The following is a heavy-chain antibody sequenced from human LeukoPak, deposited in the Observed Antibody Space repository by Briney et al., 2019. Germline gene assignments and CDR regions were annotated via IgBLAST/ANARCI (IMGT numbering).Heavy chain of an antibody. CDR1: GFTFSSYA. D-gene: IGHD6-13*01. J-gene: IGHJ4*02. CDR2: IYSGGST. CDR3: ARDPGLKYSSSWYF. Sequence: GGSLRLSCAASGFTFSSYAMHWVRQAPGKGLEWVSVIYSGGSTYYADSVKGRFTISRDNSKNTLYLQMDSLRAEDTAVYYCARDPGLKYSSSWYFWGQGTLVTVSS. V-gene: IGHV3-53*01.